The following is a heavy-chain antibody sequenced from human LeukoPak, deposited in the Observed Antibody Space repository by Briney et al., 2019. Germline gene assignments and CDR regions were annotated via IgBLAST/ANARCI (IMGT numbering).Heavy chain of an antibody. CDR2: TYYRSKWYN. J-gene: IGHJ6*02. D-gene: IGHD1-26*01. V-gene: IGHV6-1*01. Sequence: SQTLSLTCAISGDSVSSNSAGWNWIRQSPSRGLEWLGRTYYRSKWYNDYAVSVKSRITINADTSKNQFPLQLNSVTPEDTAVYYCARDSSSWEYYYYGMDVWGQGTTVTVSS. CDR3: ARDSSSWEYYYYGMDV. CDR1: GDSVSSNSAG.